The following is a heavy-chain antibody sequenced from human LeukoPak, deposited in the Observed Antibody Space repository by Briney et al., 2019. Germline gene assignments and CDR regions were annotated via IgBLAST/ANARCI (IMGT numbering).Heavy chain of an antibody. CDR2: IYTSGST. CDR1: GGSISSYY. Sequence: ASETLSLTCTVSGGSISSYYWSWIRQPAGKGLEWIGRIYTSGSTNYNPSLESRVTMSVDTSKNQFSLKLSSVTAADTAVYYCARETYYYDSSGYSNYYYYYGMDVWGQGTTVTVSS. J-gene: IGHJ6*02. V-gene: IGHV4-4*07. D-gene: IGHD3-22*01. CDR3: ARETYYYDSSGYSNYYYYYGMDV.